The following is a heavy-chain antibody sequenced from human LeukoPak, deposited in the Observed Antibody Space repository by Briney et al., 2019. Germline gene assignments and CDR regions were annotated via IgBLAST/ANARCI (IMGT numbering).Heavy chain of an antibody. J-gene: IGHJ5*02. D-gene: IGHD3-16*01. CDR2: ISYDGSNK. CDR3: ARDLYVSTTGRS. Sequence: GGSLRLSCAASGFTFSDYYMSWIRQAPGKGLEWVAVISYDGSNKYYADSVKGRFTISRDNSKNTLYLQMNSLRAEDTAVYYCARDLYVSTTGRSWGQGTLVTVSS. CDR1: GFTFSDYY. V-gene: IGHV3-30*03.